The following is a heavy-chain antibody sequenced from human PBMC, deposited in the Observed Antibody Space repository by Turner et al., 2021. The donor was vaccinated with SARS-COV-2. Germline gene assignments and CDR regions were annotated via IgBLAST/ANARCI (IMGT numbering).Heavy chain of an antibody. V-gene: IGHV3-33*01. CDR3: ARDADYGGNPGGFDY. CDR2: IWYDGSNK. Sequence: QVQLVESGGGVVQPGRSLRLSCAASGFTFSSYGMHWVSQAPGKGLEWGAVIWYDGSNKFYADSVKGRFTISRDNSKNTLYLQMNSLRAEDTAVYYCARDADYGGNPGGFDYWGQGTLVTVSS. D-gene: IGHD4-17*01. CDR1: GFTFSSYG. J-gene: IGHJ4*02.